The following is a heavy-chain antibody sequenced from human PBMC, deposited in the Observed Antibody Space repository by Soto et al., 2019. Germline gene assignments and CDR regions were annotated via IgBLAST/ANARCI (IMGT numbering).Heavy chain of an antibody. Sequence: SETLSLTCTVSGGSINSGGYYWIWLLQHPGKGLEWLGYIYYSGSTYYNPSLKSRVTISIDTSKNQLSLKLSSVTAADTAVYYCARAQTIFGIKTVFDYWGQGTLVTVSS. CDR2: IYYSGST. J-gene: IGHJ4*01. CDR1: GGSINSGGYY. D-gene: IGHD3-3*01. CDR3: ARAQTIFGIKTVFDY. V-gene: IGHV4-31*03.